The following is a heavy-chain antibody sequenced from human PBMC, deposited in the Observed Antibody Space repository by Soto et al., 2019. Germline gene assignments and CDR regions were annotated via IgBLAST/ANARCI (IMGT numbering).Heavy chain of an antibody. J-gene: IGHJ4*02. D-gene: IGHD6-19*01. CDR3: ARHGAAIWLGY. CDR2: IDPSDSYI. CDR1: GYTFSVHW. Sequence: GRALKISCKTSGYTFSVHWISWVRQVPGKGLQWMGNIDPSDSYINYNPAFRGHVTFSVDKSSSTAYLHWRSLGPSDTAIYYCARHGAAIWLGYWGQGTLVTVSS. V-gene: IGHV5-10-1*01.